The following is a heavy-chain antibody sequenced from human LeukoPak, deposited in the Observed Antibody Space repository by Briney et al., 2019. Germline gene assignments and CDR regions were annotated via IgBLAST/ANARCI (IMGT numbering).Heavy chain of an antibody. V-gene: IGHV3-30*19. CDR1: GFTFSGYA. CDR3: ARDLSEKYSIDY. CDR2: ISYEGSIK. J-gene: IGHJ4*02. D-gene: IGHD2-15*01. Sequence: PGGSLRLSCAASGFTFSGYAIHWVRQAPGKGGEWVAFISYEGSIKYYADSVKGRCTISRDNSKNTLNLQINSLRAEDTAVYYCARDLSEKYSIDYWGQGTLVTVSS.